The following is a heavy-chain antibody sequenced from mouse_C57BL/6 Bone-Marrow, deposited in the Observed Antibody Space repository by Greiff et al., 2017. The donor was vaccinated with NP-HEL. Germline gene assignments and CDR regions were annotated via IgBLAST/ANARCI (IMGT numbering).Heavy chain of an antibody. CDR2: LYPRSGNT. CDR3: ASIYYDYEAWFAY. V-gene: IGHV1-81*01. D-gene: IGHD2-4*01. J-gene: IGHJ3*01. Sequence: VQLQQSGAELARPGASVKLSCKASGYTFTSYGISWVKQRPGQGLEWIGELYPRSGNTYYNEKFKGKATLTADKSSSTAYMELRSLTSEDSAVYFCASIYYDYEAWFAYWGQGTLVTVSA. CDR1: GYTFTSYG.